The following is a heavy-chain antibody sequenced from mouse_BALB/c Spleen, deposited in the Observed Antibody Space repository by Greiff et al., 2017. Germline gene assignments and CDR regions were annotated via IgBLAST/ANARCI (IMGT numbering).Heavy chain of an antibody. CDR3: ARALYGYDEVYYAMDY. Sequence: QVQLQQSGPGLVAPSQSLSITCTVSGFSLTSYGVHWVRQPPGKGLEWLGVIWAGGSTNYNSALMSRLSISKDNSKSQVFLKMNSLQTDDTAMYYCARALYGYDEVYYAMDYWGQGTSVTVSS. CDR1: GFSLTSYG. D-gene: IGHD2-2*01. J-gene: IGHJ4*01. CDR2: IWAGGST. V-gene: IGHV2-9*02.